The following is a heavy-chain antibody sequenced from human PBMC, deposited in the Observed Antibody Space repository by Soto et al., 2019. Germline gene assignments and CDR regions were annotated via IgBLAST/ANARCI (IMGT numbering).Heavy chain of an antibody. V-gene: IGHV1-69*06. CDR1: GGTFSSYA. CDR2: IIPIFGTA. CDR3: ARGPYPGAFDI. Sequence: PSVKVSCTASGGTFSSYAISWVRQAPGQGLEWMGGIIPIFGTANYAQKFQGRVTITADKSTSTAYMELSSLRSEDTAVYYCARGPYPGAFDIWGQGTMVTVSS. J-gene: IGHJ3*02.